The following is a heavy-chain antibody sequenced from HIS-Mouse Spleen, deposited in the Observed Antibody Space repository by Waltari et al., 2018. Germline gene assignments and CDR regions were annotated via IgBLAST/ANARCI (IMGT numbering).Heavy chain of an antibody. CDR2: IKQDGSEK. Sequence: EVQLVESGGGLVQPGGSLRLSCAASGFTFSSYWMSWVRQAPVGGREWVANIKQDGSEKYLWDSVKGRFTSSRDNAKNSLYLQMNSLRAEETAVYYCARERRGPGWFDPWGQGTLVTVSS. V-gene: IGHV3-7*01. D-gene: IGHD5-12*01. CDR3: ARERRGPGWFDP. J-gene: IGHJ5*02. CDR1: GFTFSSYW.